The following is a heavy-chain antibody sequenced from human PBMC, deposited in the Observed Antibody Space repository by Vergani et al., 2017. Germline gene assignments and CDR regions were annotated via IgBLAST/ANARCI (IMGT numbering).Heavy chain of an antibody. CDR1: GGTFSSYT. CDR3: ARGRNPPTHFDY. V-gene: IGHV1-69*02. D-gene: IGHD1-14*01. Sequence: QVQLVQSGAEVKKPGSSVKVSCKASGGTFSSYTISWVRQAPGQGLEWMGRIIPILGIANYAQKFRGRVTITADKSTSTAYMELSSLRSEDTAVYYCARGRNPPTHFDYWGQGTLVTVSS. J-gene: IGHJ4*02. CDR2: IIPILGIA.